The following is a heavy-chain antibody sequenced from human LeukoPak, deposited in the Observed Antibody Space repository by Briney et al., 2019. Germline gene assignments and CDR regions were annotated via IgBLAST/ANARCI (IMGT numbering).Heavy chain of an antibody. J-gene: IGHJ3*02. D-gene: IGHD1-26*01. CDR1: GYTFTSYG. Sequence: ASVKVSCKASGYTFTSYGISWVRQAPGQGLEWMGWIGAYNGNTNYAQKLQGRVTMTEDTSTDTAYMELSSLRSEDTAVYYCATRELVAFDIWGQGTMVTVSS. CDR3: ATRELVAFDI. CDR2: IGAYNGNT. V-gene: IGHV1-18*01.